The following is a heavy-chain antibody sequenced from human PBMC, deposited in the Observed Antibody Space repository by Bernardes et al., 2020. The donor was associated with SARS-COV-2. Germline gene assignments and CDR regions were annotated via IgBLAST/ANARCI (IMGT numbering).Heavy chain of an antibody. D-gene: IGHD2-15*01. V-gene: IGHV4-30-4*08. CDR3: TRVPVVAGSYGWSDP. J-gene: IGHJ5*02. Sequence: LSLTCTVSGGSITSGDYYWNWVRQLPGKGLEWVGYIYYRGRTNYNLSLKSRVTVSLDTSKNQFSLKLTSVTAADTAVYYCTRVPVVAGSYGWSDPWGQGTQVTVSS. CDR2: IYYRGRT. CDR1: GGSITSGDYY.